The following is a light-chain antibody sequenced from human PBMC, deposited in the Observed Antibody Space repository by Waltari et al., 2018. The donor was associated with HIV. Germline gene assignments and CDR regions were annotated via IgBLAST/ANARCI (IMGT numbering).Light chain of an antibody. CDR1: SPHFGNHF. CDR3: GTWDNSLKTVV. Sequence: QSVLTQPPSVSAAPGQTVSISRSGFSPHFGNHFVPWYPQRPGKAPKLLIFDNNKRPAGIPDRVSASKSGTSATLAITGLQTGDEGDYYCGTWDNSLKTVVFGGGTKVTVL. CDR2: DNN. V-gene: IGLV1-51*01. J-gene: IGLJ2*01.